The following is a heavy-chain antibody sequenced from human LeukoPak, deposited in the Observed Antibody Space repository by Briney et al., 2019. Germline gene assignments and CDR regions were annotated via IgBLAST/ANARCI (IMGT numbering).Heavy chain of an antibody. Sequence: SETLSLTCAVYGGSFSGYYWSWIRQPPGKGLEWIGYIYYSGSTNYNPSLKSRVTISVDTSKNQFSLKLSSVTAADTAVYYCARRSSVMKGAFDIWGQGTMVTVSS. CDR1: GGSFSGYY. V-gene: IGHV4-59*08. CDR3: ARRSSVMKGAFDI. D-gene: IGHD3-22*01. CDR2: IYYSGST. J-gene: IGHJ3*02.